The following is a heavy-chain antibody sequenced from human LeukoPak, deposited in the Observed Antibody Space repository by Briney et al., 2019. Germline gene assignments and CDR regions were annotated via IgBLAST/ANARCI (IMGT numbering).Heavy chain of an antibody. J-gene: IGHJ6*02. Sequence: GGSLRLSCAASGFTVSSNYMSWVRQAPGKGLEWVSAISGSGGSTYYADSVKGRFTISRDNAKNSLYLQMNSLRAEDTAVYYCATPSGSYYYGMDVWGQGTTVTVSS. CDR3: ATPSGSYYYGMDV. D-gene: IGHD1-26*01. CDR2: ISGSGGST. V-gene: IGHV3-11*04. CDR1: GFTVSSNY.